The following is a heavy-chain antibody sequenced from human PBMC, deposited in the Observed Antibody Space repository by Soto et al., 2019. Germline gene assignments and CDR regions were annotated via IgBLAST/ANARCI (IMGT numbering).Heavy chain of an antibody. CDR2: IYYRGNT. V-gene: IGHV4-39*01. Sequence: QLQLQESGPGLVKPSETLSLTCSVSGDSINRDNYYWGWIRQPPGKGLEWIGSIYYRGNTYYNPSLKTRVTISLDKSKSQFSLKLNSVTAADSAVYFCASLEGLATISYYFDYWGQGTLVTVSS. J-gene: IGHJ4*02. CDR1: GDSINRDNYY. D-gene: IGHD3-9*01. CDR3: ASLEGLATISYYFDY.